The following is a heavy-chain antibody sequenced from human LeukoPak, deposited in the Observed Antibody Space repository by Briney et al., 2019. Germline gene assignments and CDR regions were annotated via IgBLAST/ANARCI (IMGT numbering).Heavy chain of an antibody. J-gene: IGHJ3*02. CDR1: GGSISSYY. V-gene: IGHV4-59*01. Sequence: SETLSLTCTVSGGSISSYYWSWIRQPPGKGLEWIGYIYYSGSTNYNPSLKSRVTISVDTSKNQFSLKLSSVTAADTAVYYCATFGDWTVAFDIWGQGTMVTVSS. CDR2: IYYSGST. CDR3: ATFGDWTVAFDI. D-gene: IGHD3/OR15-3a*01.